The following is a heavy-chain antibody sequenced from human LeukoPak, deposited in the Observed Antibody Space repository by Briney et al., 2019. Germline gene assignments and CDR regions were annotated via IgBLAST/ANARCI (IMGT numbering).Heavy chain of an antibody. CDR1: GFTFSDYY. D-gene: IGHD3-3*01. V-gene: IGHV3-11*04. Sequence: GSLRLSCAASGFTFSDYYMSWIRQAPGKGLEWVSYISSSGSTIYYADSVKGRFTISRDNSKNTLYLQMNSLRAEDTAVYYCAKDPTIFGVVIIRAPYFDYWGQGTLVTVSS. J-gene: IGHJ4*02. CDR3: AKDPTIFGVVIIRAPYFDY. CDR2: ISSSGSTI.